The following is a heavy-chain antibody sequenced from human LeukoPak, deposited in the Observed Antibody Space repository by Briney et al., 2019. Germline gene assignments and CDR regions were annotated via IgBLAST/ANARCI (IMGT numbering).Heavy chain of an antibody. CDR1: GGSISPYY. Sequence: PSETLSLTCTVSGGSISPYYWSWIRQPPGKGLEWIGYIYYSGSTNYNPSLKSRVTISLDPSKNQFSLKLSSVTAADTAVYYCARSTWLLDKWGQGTLVTVSS. CDR2: IYYSGST. J-gene: IGHJ4*02. D-gene: IGHD3-22*01. V-gene: IGHV4-59*01. CDR3: ARSTWLLDK.